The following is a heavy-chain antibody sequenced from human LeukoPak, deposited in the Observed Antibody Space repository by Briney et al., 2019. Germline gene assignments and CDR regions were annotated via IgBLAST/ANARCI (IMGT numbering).Heavy chain of an antibody. V-gene: IGHV3-66*01. CDR3: ARGKDGYNN. D-gene: IGHD5-24*01. CDR1: VFTFSSYA. Sequence: SGGSLRLSCAASVFTFSSYAMSWVRQAPGKGLEWVSVIYSGGSTYYADSVKGRFTISRDNSKNTLYLQMNSLRAEDTAVYYCARGKDGYNNWGQGTLVTVSS. J-gene: IGHJ4*02. CDR2: IYSGGST.